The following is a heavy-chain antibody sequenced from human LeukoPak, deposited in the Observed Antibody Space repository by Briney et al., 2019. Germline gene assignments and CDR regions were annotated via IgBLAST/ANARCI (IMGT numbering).Heavy chain of an antibody. J-gene: IGHJ4*02. CDR2: ISWDGGST. D-gene: IGHD3-10*01. CDR3: AFYGSGSYYALDY. CDR1: GFTFDDYT. V-gene: IGHV3-43*01. Sequence: PGGSLRLSCAASGFTFDDYTMHWVRQAPGKGLEWVSLISWDGGSTYYADSVKGRFTISRDNSKNSLYLQMNSLRTEDTALYYCAFYGSGSYYALDYWGQGTLVTVSS.